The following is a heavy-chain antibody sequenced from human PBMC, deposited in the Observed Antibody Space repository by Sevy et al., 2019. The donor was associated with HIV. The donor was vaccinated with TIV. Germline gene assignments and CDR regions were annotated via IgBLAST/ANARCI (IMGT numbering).Heavy chain of an antibody. V-gene: IGHV3-9*01. Sequence: GGSLRLSCAASGFTLDDYAMHWFRQVPGKGLEWVSGISWNSGSIGYADFVKGRFTISRDNAKNSLYLQMNSLRAEDTALYYCAKEKYDFWSGYRGYDYWGQGTLVTVSS. CDR2: ISWNSGSI. D-gene: IGHD3-3*01. CDR3: AKEKYDFWSGYRGYDY. CDR1: GFTLDDYA. J-gene: IGHJ4*02.